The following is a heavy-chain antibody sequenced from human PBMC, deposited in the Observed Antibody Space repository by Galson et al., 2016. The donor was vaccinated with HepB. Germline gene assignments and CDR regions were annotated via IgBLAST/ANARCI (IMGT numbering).Heavy chain of an antibody. CDR1: GGAFSTYV. V-gene: IGHV1-69*13. D-gene: IGHD6-13*01. CDR3: AGDGAAAPNNWFDP. CDR2: IIPIFGTA. J-gene: IGHJ5*02. Sequence: SVKVSCKASGGAFSTYVISWLRQAPGQGPEWMGGIIPIFGTAKSAQKFQGRVTITADESRSTVYMELSSLRSEDTAMYYGAGDGAAAPNNWFDPWGQGTLVTVAS.